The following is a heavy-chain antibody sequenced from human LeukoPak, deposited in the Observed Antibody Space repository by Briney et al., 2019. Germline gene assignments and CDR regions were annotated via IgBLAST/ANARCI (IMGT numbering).Heavy chain of an antibody. Sequence: GASVKVSWKASGYTFTSYYMHCVRQAPGQGLEWMGIINPSGGSTNYAQKLQDRVTMTRDTSTSTVYMELSSLTSEDTAVYYCARDPRYGSGQTWFDPWGQGTLVTVSS. CDR1: GYTFTSYY. CDR3: ARDPRYGSGQTWFDP. V-gene: IGHV1-46*01. D-gene: IGHD3-10*01. CDR2: INPSGGST. J-gene: IGHJ5*02.